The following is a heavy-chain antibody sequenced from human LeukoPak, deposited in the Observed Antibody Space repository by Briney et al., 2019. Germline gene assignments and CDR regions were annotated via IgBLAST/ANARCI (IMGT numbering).Heavy chain of an antibody. CDR1: GGSISSSSYY. CDR3: ARSPSYYYDSSGYYDY. V-gene: IGHV4-39*07. Sequence: NPSETLSLTCTVSGGSISSSSYYWGWIRQPQGKGLEWFGSIYYSGSTYYNPSLKSRVTISVDTSKNQFSLKLSSVTAAVTAVYYCARSPSYYYDSSGYYDYWGQGTLVTVSS. D-gene: IGHD3-22*01. CDR2: IYYSGST. J-gene: IGHJ4*02.